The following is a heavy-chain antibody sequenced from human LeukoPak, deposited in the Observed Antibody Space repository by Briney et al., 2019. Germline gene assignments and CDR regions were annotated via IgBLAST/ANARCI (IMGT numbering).Heavy chain of an antibody. CDR2: ISYDGSNK. CDR1: GFTFSSYA. CDR3: ARDYYGSGTETEY. V-gene: IGHV3-30*04. J-gene: IGHJ4*02. D-gene: IGHD3-10*01. Sequence: GGSLRLSCAASGFTFSSYAMHWVRQAPGKGLEWVAVISYDGSNKYYADSVKGRFTISRDNSKNTLYLQMNSLRAEDTAVYYCARDYYGSGTETEYWGQGTLVTVSS.